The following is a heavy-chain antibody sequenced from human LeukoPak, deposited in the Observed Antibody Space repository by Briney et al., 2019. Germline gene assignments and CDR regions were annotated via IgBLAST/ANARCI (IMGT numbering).Heavy chain of an antibody. J-gene: IGHJ4*02. CDR1: GFTFSTYV. Sequence: PGGSLRLSCAASGFTFSTYVMSWVRQAPGKGLEWVSTISGSGSSTYYADSVKGRFAISRDNAKNSLYLQMNSLRAEDTAVYYCARDREVTRHPPLLDYWGQGTLVTVSS. CDR3: ARDREVTRHPPLLDY. V-gene: IGHV3-23*01. CDR2: ISGSGSST. D-gene: IGHD2-21*02.